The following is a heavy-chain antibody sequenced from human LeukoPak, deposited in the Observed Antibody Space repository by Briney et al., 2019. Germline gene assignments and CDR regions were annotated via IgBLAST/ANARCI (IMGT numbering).Heavy chain of an antibody. J-gene: IGHJ4*02. V-gene: IGHV1-18*01. CDR3: ARAYTTTDTAFDY. CDR1: GYTFSSYG. Sequence: ASVKVSCKASGYTFSSYGFTWVRQAPGQGLEWMGWISTYNGNTNYAHNLQGRVTMTTDTSTTTAYMELRSLRSDDTAVYYCARAYTTTDTAFDYWGQGTLVTVSS. CDR2: ISTYNGNT. D-gene: IGHD1-1*01.